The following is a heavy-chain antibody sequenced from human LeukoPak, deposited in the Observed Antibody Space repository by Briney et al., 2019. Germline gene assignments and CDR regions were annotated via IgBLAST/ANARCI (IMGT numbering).Heavy chain of an antibody. D-gene: IGHD6-19*01. V-gene: IGHV3-74*01. Sequence: PAGSLRLSCAASGFTFSSYWRHWVRQAAGKGLEWVSRINSDGSSTSYADSVKGRFTISRDNAKNTLYLQMNSLRAEDTAVYYCARCRKFGYSSGCYFDYWGQGTLVTVSS. CDR1: GFTFSSYW. CDR2: INSDGSST. J-gene: IGHJ4*02. CDR3: ARCRKFGYSSGCYFDY.